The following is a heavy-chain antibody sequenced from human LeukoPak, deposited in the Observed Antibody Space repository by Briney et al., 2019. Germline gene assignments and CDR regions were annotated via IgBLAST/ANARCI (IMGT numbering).Heavy chain of an antibody. V-gene: IGHV3-33*08. J-gene: IGHJ3*02. CDR3: AREYCSGGSCYNAFDI. CDR1: GFIFGHYA. D-gene: IGHD2-15*01. CDR2: IWYDGSNK. Sequence: GGSLRLSCSASGFIFGHYAMHWVRQAPGKGLEWVAVIWYDGSNKYYADSVKGRFTISRDNSKNTLYLQMNSLRAEDTAVYYCAREYCSGGSCYNAFDIWGQGTMVTVSS.